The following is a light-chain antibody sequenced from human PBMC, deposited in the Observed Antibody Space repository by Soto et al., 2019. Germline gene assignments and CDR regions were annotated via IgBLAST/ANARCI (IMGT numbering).Light chain of an antibody. CDR3: QQYDNLPIT. V-gene: IGKV1-33*01. J-gene: IGKJ5*01. CDR2: DAS. CDR1: QDISNY. Sequence: DFQMTESPSSLSASVGDRVTITCQASQDISNYLNWYQQKPGKAPKLLIYDASNLETGVPSRFCGSGSGTDFTFTISSLQPEDIATYYCQQYDNLPITFGQGTRLEIK.